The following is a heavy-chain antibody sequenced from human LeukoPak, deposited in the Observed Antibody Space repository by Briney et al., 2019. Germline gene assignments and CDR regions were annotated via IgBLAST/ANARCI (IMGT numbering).Heavy chain of an antibody. J-gene: IGHJ4*02. CDR3: ARGRLYDNSGYYYDWENDY. D-gene: IGHD3-22*01. CDR2: INWNGDST. Sequence: PGGSLRLSCAASGFTFDDFGMSWVRQAPGKGLEWVSGINWNGDSTSYADSVKGRFTISRDNAKNSLYLQMNSLRAEDTALYHCARGRLYDNSGYYYDWENDYWGQGTLVTVSS. CDR1: GFTFDDFG. V-gene: IGHV3-20*01.